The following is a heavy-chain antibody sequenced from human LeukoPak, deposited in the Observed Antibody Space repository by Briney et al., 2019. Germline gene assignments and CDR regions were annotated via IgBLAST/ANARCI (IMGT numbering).Heavy chain of an antibody. J-gene: IGHJ3*02. V-gene: IGHV3-23*01. Sequence: GGSLILSCAASGFTFTSYALSWVRQAPGKGLEWVSTISTTGGSTYYADSVQGRFTISRDNSKNTLYLQMNSLGAEDTALYYCAKDRHGDYGLGALDIWGQGTMVTVSS. D-gene: IGHD4-17*01. CDR2: ISTTGGST. CDR3: AKDRHGDYGLGALDI. CDR1: GFTFTSYA.